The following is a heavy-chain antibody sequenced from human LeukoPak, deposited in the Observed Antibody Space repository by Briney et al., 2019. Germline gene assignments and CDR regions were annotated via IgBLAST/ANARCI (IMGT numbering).Heavy chain of an antibody. CDR2: INPSGGST. CDR1: GYIFTSYF. CDR3: ARALPHRRLMDTTMEQHWFDP. V-gene: IGHV1-46*01. J-gene: IGHJ5*02. D-gene: IGHD5-18*01. Sequence: ASVKVSCKASGYIFTSYFMHWVRQAPGQGLEWMGLINPSGGSTRYAQEFQGRVTMTRDMSTSTVYMELSSLRSEDTAVYYCARALPHRRLMDTTMEQHWFDPWGQGTLVTVSS.